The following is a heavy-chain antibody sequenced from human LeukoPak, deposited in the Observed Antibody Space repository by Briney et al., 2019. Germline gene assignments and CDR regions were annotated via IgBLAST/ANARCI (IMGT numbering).Heavy chain of an antibody. V-gene: IGHV3-74*01. CDR2: INTDGTTT. CDR3: VRGAFRGYYMDV. D-gene: IGHD3-16*01. Sequence: GGSLRLSCAASGFTFSSLWMHWVRQAPGKGLVWVSRINTDGTTTNYADSVKSRFTISRDNAKNTPYLQMNSLRIEDTAVYYCVRGAFRGYYMDVWGKGTTVTVSS. CDR1: GFTFSSLW. J-gene: IGHJ6*03.